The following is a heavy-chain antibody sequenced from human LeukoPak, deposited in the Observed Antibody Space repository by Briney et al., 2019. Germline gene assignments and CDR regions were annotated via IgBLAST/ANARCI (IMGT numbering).Heavy chain of an antibody. V-gene: IGHV1-69*13. CDR1: GGTFSSYA. D-gene: IGHD3-22*01. CDR2: IIPIFGTA. J-gene: IGHJ4*02. Sequence: SVKVSRKASGGTFSSYAISWVRQAPGQGLEWMGGIIPIFGTANYAQKFQGRVTITADESTSTAYMELSSLRSEDTAVYYCASTADRDSSGYYSDYWGQGTLDTVSS. CDR3: ASTADRDSSGYYSDY.